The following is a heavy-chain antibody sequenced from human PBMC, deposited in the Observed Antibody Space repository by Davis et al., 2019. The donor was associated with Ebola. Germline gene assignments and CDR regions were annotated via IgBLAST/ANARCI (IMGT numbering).Heavy chain of an antibody. V-gene: IGHV4-59*11. D-gene: IGHD3-16*01. Sequence: PGGSLRLSCTFSDGSISSHYWNWIRQPPGKGLEWVGIIYHSGRTHYNPSLKSRVSISADTSKNQFSLDLRSVTAADTAVYYCTKDGGRSWGQGTLVTVSS. CDR2: IYHSGRT. CDR1: DGSISSHY. J-gene: IGHJ5*02. CDR3: TKDGGRS.